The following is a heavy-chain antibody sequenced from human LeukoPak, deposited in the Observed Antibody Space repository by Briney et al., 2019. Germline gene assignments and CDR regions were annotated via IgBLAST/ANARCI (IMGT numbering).Heavy chain of an antibody. CDR1: GYTFTSYI. CDR2: ISGYNGDT. Sequence: ASVKVSCKASGYTFTSYIISWARQAPGQGLEWMGWISGYNGDTNYAQNFQGRVNMTTDTSTGTAYMELRSLKSDDTAVYYCARVEVLFGELISAYYYGMDVWGPGTTVTISS. CDR3: ARVEVLFGELISAYYYGMDV. J-gene: IGHJ6*02. D-gene: IGHD3-10*01. V-gene: IGHV1-18*01.